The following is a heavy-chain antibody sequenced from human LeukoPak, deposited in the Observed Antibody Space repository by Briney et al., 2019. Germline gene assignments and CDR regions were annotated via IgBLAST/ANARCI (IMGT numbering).Heavy chain of an antibody. J-gene: IGHJ5*02. CDR1: GGTFSSYA. V-gene: IGHV1-69*05. D-gene: IGHD4-17*01. CDR3: ARDESYGDYNNWFDP. Sequence: GASVKVSCKASGGTFSSYAISWVRQAPGHGLEWMGGIIPIFGTANYAQKLQGRVTMTTDTSTSTAYMELRSLRSDDTAVYYCARDESYGDYNNWFDPWGQGTLVTVSS. CDR2: IIPIFGTA.